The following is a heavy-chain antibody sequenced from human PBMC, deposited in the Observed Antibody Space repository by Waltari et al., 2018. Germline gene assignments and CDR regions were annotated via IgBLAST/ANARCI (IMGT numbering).Heavy chain of an antibody. CDR3: ARDVYGDYPPIGFPDY. CDR1: GGSISSGDYY. J-gene: IGHJ4*02. CDR2: IYYSGST. V-gene: IGHV4-30-4*08. D-gene: IGHD4-17*01. Sequence: QVQLQESGPGLVKPSQTLSLTCTVSGGSISSGDYYWSWIRQPPGKGLEWIGYIYYSGSTYYTPSLKSRVTISVDTSKNQFSLKLSSVTAADTAVYYCARDVYGDYPPIGFPDYWGQGTLVTVSS.